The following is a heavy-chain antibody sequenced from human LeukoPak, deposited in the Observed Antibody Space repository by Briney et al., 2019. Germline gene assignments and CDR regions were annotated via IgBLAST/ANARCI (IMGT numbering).Heavy chain of an antibody. CDR3: VKDRGRDIFTGYSYAFDI. V-gene: IGHV3-64D*09. D-gene: IGHD3-9*01. J-gene: IGHJ3*02. CDR1: GFTFSSYG. CDR2: INNNGGST. Sequence: GGSLRLSCLASGFTFSSYGMHWVRQAPGKGLEYVSAINNNGGSTYYADSVKGRFTISRDNSRNTLYLQMNSLRAEDTAVYYCVKDRGRDIFTGYSYAFDIWGQGTMVTVSS.